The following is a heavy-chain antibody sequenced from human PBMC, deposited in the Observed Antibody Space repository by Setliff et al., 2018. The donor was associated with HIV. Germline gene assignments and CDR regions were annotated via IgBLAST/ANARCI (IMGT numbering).Heavy chain of an antibody. CDR2: ISHSGST. J-gene: IGHJ4*02. Sequence: SETLSLTCAVSGYSISSGYYWGWIRQPPGKGLEWIGSISHSGSTYYNPSPKSRVTISVDTSKNLFSLKLSSVTAADTAVYYCARHEITMVRGVTIKAGYSFDYWGQGTLVTVSS. CDR1: GYSISSGYY. CDR3: ARHEITMVRGVTIKAGYSFDY. D-gene: IGHD3-10*01. V-gene: IGHV4-38-2*01.